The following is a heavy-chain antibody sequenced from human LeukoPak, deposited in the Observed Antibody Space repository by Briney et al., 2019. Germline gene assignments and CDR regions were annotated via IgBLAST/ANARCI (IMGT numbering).Heavy chain of an antibody. J-gene: IGHJ4*02. CDR2: INPNSGGT. Sequence: ASVKVSCKASDYTFTTYGITWVRQAPGQGLEWMGRINPNSGGTNYAQKFQGRVTMTRDTSISTVYMELSRLRSDDTAVYYCARVGYYESSGYYEYWGQGTLVTVSS. CDR1: DYTFTTYG. V-gene: IGHV1-2*06. D-gene: IGHD3-22*01. CDR3: ARVGYYESSGYYEY.